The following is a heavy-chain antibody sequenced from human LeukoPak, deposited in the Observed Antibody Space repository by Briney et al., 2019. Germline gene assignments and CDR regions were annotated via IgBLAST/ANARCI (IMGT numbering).Heavy chain of an antibody. CDR3: ARVAGRDGSPGDY. CDR2: IYYSGST. J-gene: IGHJ4*02. Sequence: PSETLSLTCTVSGGSINGYYWSWIRQPPGKGLEWIGYIYYSGSTNYNPSLKSRVTLSVDTPKNQFSLKLSSVTSADTAMYYCARVAGRDGSPGDYWGQGTLVTVSS. V-gene: IGHV4-59*01. D-gene: IGHD2-21*02. CDR1: GGSINGYY.